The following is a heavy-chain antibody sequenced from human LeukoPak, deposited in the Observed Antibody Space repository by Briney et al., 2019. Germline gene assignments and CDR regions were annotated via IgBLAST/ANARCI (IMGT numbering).Heavy chain of an antibody. CDR2: MNPNSGNT. V-gene: IGHV1-8*01. CDR1: GYTFTSYD. D-gene: IGHD6-13*01. J-gene: IGHJ4*02. CDR3: ARVGAAGTGFDY. Sequence: ASVKVSCKASGYTFTSYDINWVRQATGQGLEWMGWMNPNSGNTGYAQEFQGRVTMTRNTSISTAYMELSSLRSEDTAVYYCARVGAAGTGFDYWGQGTLVTVSS.